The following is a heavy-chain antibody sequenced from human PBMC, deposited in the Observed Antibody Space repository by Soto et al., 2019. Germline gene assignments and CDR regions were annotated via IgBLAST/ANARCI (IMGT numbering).Heavy chain of an antibody. CDR1: GGSISSGDYY. CDR3: ARYCTNGVPYFDY. Sequence: SETLSLTCTVSGGSISSGDYYWSWIRQPPGKGLEWIGYIYYSGSTYYNPSLKSRVTISVDTSKNQFSLKLSSLTAADTAVYYCARYCTNGVPYFDYWGQGTLVTVSS. CDR2: IYYSGST. J-gene: IGHJ4*02. V-gene: IGHV4-30-4*01. D-gene: IGHD2-8*01.